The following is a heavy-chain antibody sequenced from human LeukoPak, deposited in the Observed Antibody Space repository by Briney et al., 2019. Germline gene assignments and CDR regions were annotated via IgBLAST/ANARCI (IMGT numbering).Heavy chain of an antibody. CDR2: INYHGSDN. CDR3: TKDRQGPNQYHMDV. V-gene: IGHV3-7*01. J-gene: IGHJ6*03. Sequence: PGGSLRLSCAASGFTFSDYWMQWVRQAPGKGLEWVANINYHGSDNYLVDSVKGRFTISRDNAKNSLSLQMSSQRAEDTAVYYCTKDRQGPNQYHMDVWGKGTTVTVSS. CDR1: GFTFSDYW.